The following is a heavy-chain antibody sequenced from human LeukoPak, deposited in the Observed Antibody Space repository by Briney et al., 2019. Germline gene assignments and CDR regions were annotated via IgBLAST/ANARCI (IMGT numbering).Heavy chain of an antibody. Sequence: SETLSLTCTVSGDSISSGGYYWTWIRQHPEKGLEWNGYIYYSGSTYYNPSLKSRLTISVDTSKNQFSLKMNSVTAADTAVYYCARASGSYSGDFDYWGQGTLVTVSS. J-gene: IGHJ4*02. CDR1: GDSISSGGYY. V-gene: IGHV4-31*03. CDR3: ARASGSYSGDFDY. CDR2: IYYSGST. D-gene: IGHD1-26*01.